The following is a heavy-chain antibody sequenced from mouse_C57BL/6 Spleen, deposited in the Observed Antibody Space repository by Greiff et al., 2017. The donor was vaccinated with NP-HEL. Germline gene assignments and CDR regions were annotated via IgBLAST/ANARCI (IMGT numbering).Heavy chain of an antibody. J-gene: IGHJ1*03. D-gene: IGHD2-4*01. V-gene: IGHV1-61*01. Sequence: VQLQQPGAELVRPGSSVKLSCKASGYTFTSYWMDWVKQRPGQGLEWIGNIYPSDSETHYNQKFKDKATLTVDKSSSTAYMQLSSLTSEDSAVYYCARRGIYYDYDEGCFDVWGTGTTVTVSS. CDR2: IYPSDSET. CDR3: ARRGIYYDYDEGCFDV. CDR1: GYTFTSYW.